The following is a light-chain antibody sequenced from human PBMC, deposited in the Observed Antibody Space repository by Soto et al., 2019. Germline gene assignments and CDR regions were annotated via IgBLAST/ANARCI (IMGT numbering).Light chain of an antibody. CDR2: DES. J-gene: IGKJ3*01. V-gene: IGKV3D-7*01. CDR3: HQYDNLSQT. CDR1: QTVSRMY. Sequence: PGERATLSCRASQTVSRMYLSWFQQKPGQAPRILIYDESNRATGIPDRFSGSGSGTDFNFTISRLQPEDIATYFCHQYDNLSQTCGPGTKVDIK.